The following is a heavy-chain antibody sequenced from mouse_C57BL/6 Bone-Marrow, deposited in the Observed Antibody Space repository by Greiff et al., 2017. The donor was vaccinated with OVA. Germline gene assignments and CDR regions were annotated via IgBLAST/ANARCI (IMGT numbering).Heavy chain of an antibody. CDR3: ARDPYYGREG. D-gene: IGHD1-1*01. CDR2: ISDGGSYT. J-gene: IGHJ3*01. V-gene: IGHV5-4*01. CDR1: GFTFSSYA. Sequence: EVQLQESGGGLVKPGGSLKLSCAASGFTFSSYAMSWVRQTPEKRLEWVATISDGGSYTYYPDNVKGRFTISRDNAKNNLYLQMSHLKSEDTAMYYCARDPYYGREGWGQGTLVTVSA.